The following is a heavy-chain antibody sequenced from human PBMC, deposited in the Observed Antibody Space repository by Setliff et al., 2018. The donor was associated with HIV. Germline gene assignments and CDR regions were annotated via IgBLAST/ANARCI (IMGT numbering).Heavy chain of an antibody. J-gene: IGHJ5*02. CDR3: ASYKSNVDWFDP. D-gene: IGHD3-10*01. V-gene: IGHV4-39*01. CDR1: GDSITSNDYY. Sequence: PSETLSLTCTVSGDSITSNDYYWGWIRQPPGKGLEWIGTIHYNGHAYYDPYLKSRVTISVDSSLNQFSLKLRSVTVSDSALYYCASYKSNVDWFDPWGQGTLVTVSS. CDR2: IHYNGHA.